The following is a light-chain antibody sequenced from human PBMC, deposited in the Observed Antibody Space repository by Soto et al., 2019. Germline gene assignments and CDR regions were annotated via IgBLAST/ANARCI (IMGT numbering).Light chain of an antibody. CDR1: SSDVGAYNL. CDR3: CAYTGTVAYV. CDR2: EVN. J-gene: IGLJ1*01. V-gene: IGLV2-23*02. Sequence: QSALTQPASVSGAPGQSITISCAGTSSDVGAYNLVSWYQQHPGKAPKLMICEVNKRPSGISNRFSGSKSGNTASLPSSGLQDEDDADYFCCAYTGTVAYVFGTGTKVTVL.